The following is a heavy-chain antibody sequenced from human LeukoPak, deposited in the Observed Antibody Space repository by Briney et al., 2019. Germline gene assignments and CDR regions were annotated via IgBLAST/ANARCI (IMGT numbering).Heavy chain of an antibody. V-gene: IGHV1-2*02. CDR1: GYTLTDHH. J-gene: IGHJ4*02. Sequence: ASVKVSCKASGYTLTDHHILWLRQVPGQGLEWMGWIKANSGATKFAQDFQGRVTMTRDATTNTAYMELRSLRSDDTAIYYCGRDPTDGYAHADYWGQGTLVTVSS. CDR2: IKANSGAT. CDR3: GRDPTDGYAHADY. D-gene: IGHD5-24*01.